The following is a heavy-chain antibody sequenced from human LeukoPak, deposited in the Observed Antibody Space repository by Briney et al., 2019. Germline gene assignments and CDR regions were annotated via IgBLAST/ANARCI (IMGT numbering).Heavy chain of an antibody. CDR2: VYYSGVT. D-gene: IGHD1-1*01. CDR3: ASQLGGTTFH. V-gene: IGHV4-59*01. Sequence: SETLSLTCTVSGXSINTYYWSWIRQPPGEGLEWIGYVYYSGVTNYNPSLKSRVSISLDTSKNQFSLKLNSVTAADTAVYYCASQLGGTTFHWGQGTLVTVSS. CDR1: GXSINTYY. J-gene: IGHJ4*02.